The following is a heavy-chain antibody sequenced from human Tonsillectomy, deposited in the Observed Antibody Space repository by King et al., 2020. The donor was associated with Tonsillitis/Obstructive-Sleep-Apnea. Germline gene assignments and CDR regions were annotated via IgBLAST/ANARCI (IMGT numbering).Heavy chain of an antibody. V-gene: IGHV3-7*04. D-gene: IGHD3-3*01. CDR1: GFTFSSYW. CDR3: ARDSYGFWGGYSDY. CDR2: IKQDGSEK. Sequence: VQLVESGGGLVQPGGSLRLSCEASGFTFSSYWMTWVRQYPGKGLEWVANIKQDGSEKYYVDSVKGRFTISRDNAKNSLYLQMNSLRAEDTAVYYCARDSYGFWGGYSDYWGQGTLVTVSS. J-gene: IGHJ4*02.